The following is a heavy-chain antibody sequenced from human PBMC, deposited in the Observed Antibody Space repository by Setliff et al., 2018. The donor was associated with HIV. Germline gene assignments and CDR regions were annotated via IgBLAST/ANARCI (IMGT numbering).Heavy chain of an antibody. D-gene: IGHD4-17*01. CDR2: ITSSGSA. CDR1: GDSVSSGSYY. J-gene: IGHJ4*01. CDR3: VRDDYGYNGKGFDY. V-gene: IGHV4-30-4*08. Sequence: SETLSLTCTLSGDSVSSGSYYWNWIRQPPGKGLEWIGYITSSGSAYYNPSLKSRVTISINTSHNQISLRLSSVTAADTAMYYCVRDDYGYNGKGFDYWGHGTQVTVSS.